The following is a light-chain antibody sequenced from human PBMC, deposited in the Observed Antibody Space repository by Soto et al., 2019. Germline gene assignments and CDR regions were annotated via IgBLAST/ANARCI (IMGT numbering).Light chain of an antibody. Sequence: QAVVTQEPSLTVSPGGTVTLTCASSTGAVTSGYYPNWFQQKPGQAPGALIYSTSNKHSWTPARFSGSLLGGKAALTLSGVQPEDEAEYYCLLYYGGAWVVFGGGTKLTVL. CDR3: LLYYGGAWVV. CDR2: STS. J-gene: IGLJ2*01. V-gene: IGLV7-43*01. CDR1: TGAVTSGYY.